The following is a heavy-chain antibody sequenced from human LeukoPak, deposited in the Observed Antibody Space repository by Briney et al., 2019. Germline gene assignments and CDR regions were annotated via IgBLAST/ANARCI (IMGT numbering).Heavy chain of an antibody. CDR2: IYYSGST. CDR3: ARHRIHTLLLGY. V-gene: IGHV4-39*01. Sequence: MSSETLSLTCTVSGGSISSSSYYWGWIRQPPGKGLEWIGSIYYSGSTYYNPSLKSRVTISVDTSKNQFSLKLSSVTAADTAVYYCARHRIHTLLLGYWGQGTLVTVSS. CDR1: GGSISSSSYY. J-gene: IGHJ4*02. D-gene: IGHD2-15*01.